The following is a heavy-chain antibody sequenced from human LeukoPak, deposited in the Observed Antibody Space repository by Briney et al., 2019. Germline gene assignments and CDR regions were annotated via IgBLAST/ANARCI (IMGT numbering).Heavy chain of an antibody. D-gene: IGHD3-10*01. CDR1: GYTFAGYY. J-gene: IGHJ4*02. V-gene: IGHV1-2*02. Sequence: ASVKVSCKASGYTFAGYYMHWVRQAPGQGLEWMGWINPNSGGTNYAQKFQGRVTMTRDTSISTAYMELSRLRSDDTAVYYCARDAITMVRGVIGYWGQGTLVTVSS. CDR3: ARDAITMVRGVIGY. CDR2: INPNSGGT.